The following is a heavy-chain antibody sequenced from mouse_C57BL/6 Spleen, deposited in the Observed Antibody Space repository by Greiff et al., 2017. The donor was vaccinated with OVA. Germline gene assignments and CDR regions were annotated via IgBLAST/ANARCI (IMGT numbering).Heavy chain of an antibody. V-gene: IGHV1-80*01. Sequence: QVQLQQSGAELVKPGASVKISCKASGYAFSSYWMNWVKQRPGTGLEWIGQIYPGDGDTNYNGKFKGKATLTADKSSSTAYMQRSSLTSEDAAVYFCARSTTVRDAMDYWGQGTSVTVSS. CDR3: ARSTTVRDAMDY. CDR1: GYAFSSYW. J-gene: IGHJ4*01. CDR2: IYPGDGDT. D-gene: IGHD1-1*01.